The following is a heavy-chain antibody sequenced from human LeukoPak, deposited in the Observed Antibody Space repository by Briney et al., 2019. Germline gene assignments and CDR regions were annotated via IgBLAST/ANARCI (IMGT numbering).Heavy chain of an antibody. CDR3: ARVATGYSSSWYPPHFDY. J-gene: IGHJ4*02. D-gene: IGHD6-13*01. CDR2: ISSSSSYI. V-gene: IGHV3-21*01. CDR1: GFTFSSYS. Sequence: PGGSLRPSCAASGFTFSSYSMNWVRQAPGKGLEWVSSISSSSSYIYYADSVKGRFTISRDNAKNSLYLQMNSLRAEDTAVYYCARVATGYSSSWYPPHFDYWGQGTLVTVSS.